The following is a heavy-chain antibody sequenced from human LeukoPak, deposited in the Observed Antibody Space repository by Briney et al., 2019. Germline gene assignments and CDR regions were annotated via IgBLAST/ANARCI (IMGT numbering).Heavy chain of an antibody. CDR3: ARDWGSSGWYNWFDP. J-gene: IGHJ5*02. Sequence: GGSLRLSCGVSGFSIGNHGMHWIRQAPDKGLEWVAMITHDGGAKYYGDSVKGRLTISRDNSDNTLYLQMNSLRVEDTAVYYCARDWGSSGWYNWFDPWGQGILVTVSS. CDR2: ITHDGGAK. D-gene: IGHD3-16*01. V-gene: IGHV3-30*03. CDR1: GFSIGNHG.